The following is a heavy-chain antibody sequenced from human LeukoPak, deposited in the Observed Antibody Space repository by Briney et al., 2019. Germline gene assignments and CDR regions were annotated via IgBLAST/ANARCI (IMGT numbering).Heavy chain of an antibody. Sequence: SDTLSLTCAVYGGSFSGYYWSWIRQPPRKGLEWIGEINHSGSTNSNPSLKSRVTISVDTSKNQFSLKLSSVTAADTAVYYCARGIRYGAGRGFDYWGQGTLVTVSS. J-gene: IGHJ4*02. D-gene: IGHD3-10*01. CDR2: INHSGST. CDR3: ARGIRYGAGRGFDY. CDR1: GGSFSGYY. V-gene: IGHV4-34*01.